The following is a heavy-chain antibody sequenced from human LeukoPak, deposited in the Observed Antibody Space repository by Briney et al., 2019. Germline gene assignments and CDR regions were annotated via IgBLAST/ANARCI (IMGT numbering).Heavy chain of an antibody. CDR3: ATKENGYSGYDSLYNWFDP. CDR1: GYTFTSYG. V-gene: IGHV1-69*13. CDR2: IIPIFGTA. D-gene: IGHD5-12*01. J-gene: IGHJ5*02. Sequence: ASVKVSCKASGYTFTSYGISWVRQAPGQGLEWMGGIIPIFGTANYAQKFQGRVTITADESTSTAYMELSSLRSEDTAVYYCATKENGYSGYDSLYNWFDPWGQGTLVTVSS.